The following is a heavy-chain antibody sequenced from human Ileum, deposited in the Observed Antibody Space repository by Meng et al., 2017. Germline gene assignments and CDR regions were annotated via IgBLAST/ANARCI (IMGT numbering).Heavy chain of an antibody. Sequence: QVQLQVSGPGLVKPSEILSLTFTVSGGSISGSYWSWIRQFPGKGLEWIGYTYYSGTTNYNPSLRGRVTMSLDTSRAQFSLKLTSVTAADTAIYYCAGGKAIPDFWGQGTLVTVSS. J-gene: IGHJ4*02. V-gene: IGHV4-59*08. CDR1: GGSISGSY. D-gene: IGHD3-16*01. CDR3: AGGKAIPDF. CDR2: TYYSGTT.